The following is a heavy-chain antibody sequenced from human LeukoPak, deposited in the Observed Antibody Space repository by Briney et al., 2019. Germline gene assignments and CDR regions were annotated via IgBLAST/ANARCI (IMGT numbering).Heavy chain of an antibody. J-gene: IGHJ1*01. V-gene: IGHV3-23*01. CDR2: ITPNADRT. Sequence: PGGSLRLSCAASGFTFGSYGMSWVRQAPGKGLEWVSFITPNADRTSYADSGEGRFTISRDNPRNTLYMQMNSLRDEDTAVYYCAIMHGYYDGSGYWVQWGQGTLVTVSS. CDR3: AIMHGYYDGSGYWVQ. D-gene: IGHD3-22*01. CDR1: GFTFGSYG.